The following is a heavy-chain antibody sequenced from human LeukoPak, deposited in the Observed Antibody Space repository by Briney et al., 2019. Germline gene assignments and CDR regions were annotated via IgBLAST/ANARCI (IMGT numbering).Heavy chain of an antibody. CDR2: FDPEDGET. CDR1: GYTLTELP. CDR3: ATLRFWSGYYYFDY. Sequence: GASVKVSCKVSGYTLTELPMHWVRQAPGKGLEWMGGFDPEDGETIYAQKFQGRVTMTEDTSTDTAYMELSSLRSEDTAVYYCATLRFWSGYYYFDYWGQGTLVTVSS. J-gene: IGHJ4*02. V-gene: IGHV1-24*01. D-gene: IGHD3-3*01.